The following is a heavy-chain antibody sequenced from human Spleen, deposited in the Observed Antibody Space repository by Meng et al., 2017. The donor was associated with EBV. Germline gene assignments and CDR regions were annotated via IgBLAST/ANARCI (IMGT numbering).Heavy chain of an antibody. J-gene: IGHJ4*02. D-gene: IGHD5-12*01. CDR1: GGSFSGYY. CDR3: ASAPPGLPHDS. Sequence: QGQPTAGGAGRVMPQRTLPLTCAAYGGSFSGYYWTWIRQPPGKGLEWSGEINHSGSTNYNPSLKSRVTISVDTSKNQFSLNLISVTAADTAVYYCASAPPGLPHDSWGQGTLVTVSS. V-gene: IGHV4-34*01. CDR2: INHSGST.